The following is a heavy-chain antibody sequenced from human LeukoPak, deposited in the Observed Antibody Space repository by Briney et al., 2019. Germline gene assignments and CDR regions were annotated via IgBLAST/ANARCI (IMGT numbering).Heavy chain of an antibody. CDR2: INRSGST. D-gene: IGHD5-18*01. V-gene: IGHV4-34*01. Sequence: SETLSLTCAVYGGSFSGYYWSWIRQPPGKGLEWIGEINRSGSTNYNPSLKSRVTISVDTSKNQFSLKLSSVTAADTAVYYCARCGKGAMVTRPLDYWGQGTLVTVSS. J-gene: IGHJ4*02. CDR3: ARCGKGAMVTRPLDY. CDR1: GGSFSGYY.